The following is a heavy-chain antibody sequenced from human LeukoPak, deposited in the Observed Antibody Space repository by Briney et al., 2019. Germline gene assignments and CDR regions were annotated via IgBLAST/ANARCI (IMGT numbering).Heavy chain of an antibody. J-gene: IGHJ4*02. CDR1: GFTFSSYW. CDR2: INSDGSST. V-gene: IGHV3-74*01. Sequence: GGSLRLSCAASGFTFSSYWMHWVRQAPGKGLVWVSRINSDGSSTSYADSVKGRFTISRDNAKNSLYLQMNSLRAEDTAVYYCARDPPTVGYYFDYWGQGTLVTVSS. D-gene: IGHD4-23*01. CDR3: ARDPPTVGYYFDY.